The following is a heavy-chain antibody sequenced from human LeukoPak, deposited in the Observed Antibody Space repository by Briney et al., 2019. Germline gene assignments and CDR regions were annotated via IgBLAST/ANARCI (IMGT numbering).Heavy chain of an antibody. J-gene: IGHJ4*02. Sequence: PSETLSLTCSVSGGSISDYYWSWIRQPAGKGLEWIGRIYTSGSTSYNPSLKSRVTISVDTSKNQFSLKLSSVTAADTAVYYCARGRSGSSRGLDYWGQGTLVTVSS. CDR3: ARGRSGSSRGLDY. CDR1: GGSISDYY. D-gene: IGHD1-26*01. V-gene: IGHV4-4*07. CDR2: IYTSGST.